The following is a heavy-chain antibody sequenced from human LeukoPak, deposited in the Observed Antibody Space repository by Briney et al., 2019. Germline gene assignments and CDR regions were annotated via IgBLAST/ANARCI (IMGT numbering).Heavy chain of an antibody. D-gene: IGHD5-24*01. CDR2: ISPHNGNT. J-gene: IGHJ4*02. V-gene: IGHV1-18*01. CDR1: GYTFSNYG. Sequence: ASVKVSCKTSGYTFSNYGISWVRQAPGQGLEWMGWISPHNGNTKYAQRLQDRVTMTTDTSTNTAYMELRNLRSDDTAVYYCARHLFTELPGDYWGQGTLVTVSS. CDR3: ARHLFTELPGDY.